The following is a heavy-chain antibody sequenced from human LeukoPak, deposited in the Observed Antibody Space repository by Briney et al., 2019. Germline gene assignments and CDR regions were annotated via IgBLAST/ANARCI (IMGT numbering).Heavy chain of an antibody. D-gene: IGHD1-1*01. V-gene: IGHV3-21*01. J-gene: IGHJ4*02. CDR2: ISSSSSYI. CDR1: GFTFSSYS. CDR3: ARLEGSELYLDY. Sequence: KPGGSLRLSCAASGFTFSSYSMNWVRQAPGKGLEWVSSISSSSSYIYYADSVKGRFTISRDNAKNSLYLQMNSLRAEYTAVYYCARLEGSELYLDYWGQGTLVTVSS.